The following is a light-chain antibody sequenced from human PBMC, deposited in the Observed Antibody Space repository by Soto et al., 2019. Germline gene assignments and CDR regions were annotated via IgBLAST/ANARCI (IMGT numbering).Light chain of an antibody. CDR1: SSDVGSYNL. CDR2: EGS. Sequence: QSALTQPASVSGSPGQSITISCTGTSSDVGSYNLVSWYQQHPGKAPKLMIYEGSKRPSGVSNRFSGSKSGNTASLTISGLQADDDSDYYCSSYAGSNTVVFGEGTKVTVL. V-gene: IGLV2-14*02. CDR3: SSYAGSNTVV. J-gene: IGLJ2*01.